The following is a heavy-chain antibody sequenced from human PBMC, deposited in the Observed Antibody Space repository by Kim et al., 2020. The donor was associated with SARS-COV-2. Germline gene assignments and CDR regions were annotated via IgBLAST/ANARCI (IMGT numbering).Heavy chain of an antibody. V-gene: IGHV1-46*01. D-gene: IGHD1-26*01. CDR3: ARDGVVGATDAFDI. J-gene: IGHJ3*02. Sequence: ALKVTGRVTMTRDTSTSTVIMELSSLISEDTAVYYCARDGVVGATDAFDIWGQGTMVTVSS.